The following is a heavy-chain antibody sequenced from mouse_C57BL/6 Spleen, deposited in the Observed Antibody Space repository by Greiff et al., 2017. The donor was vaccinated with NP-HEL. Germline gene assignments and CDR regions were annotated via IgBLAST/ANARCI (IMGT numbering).Heavy chain of an antibody. D-gene: IGHD2-4*01. CDR2: IRSGSSTI. V-gene: IGHV5-17*01. CDR1: GFTFSDYG. CDR3: ARMEGLRRGYAMDY. Sequence: EVKVVESGGGLVKPGGSLKLSCAASGFTFSDYGMHWVRQAPEKGLEWVAYIRSGSSTIYYADTVKGRFTISRDNAKNTLFLQMTSLRSEDTAMYYCARMEGLRRGYAMDYWGQGTSVTVSS. J-gene: IGHJ4*01.